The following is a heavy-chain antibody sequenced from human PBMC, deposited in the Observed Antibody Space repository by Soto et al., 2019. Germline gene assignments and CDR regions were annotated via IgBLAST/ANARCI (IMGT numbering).Heavy chain of an antibody. D-gene: IGHD4-17*01. CDR3: ATVLNYGDLSYDY. CDR2: FDPEDGET. V-gene: IGHV1-24*01. CDR1: GYTLTELS. J-gene: IGHJ4*02. Sequence: ASVKVSCKVSGYTLTELSMHWVRQAPGKGLEWVGGFDPEDGETIYAQKFQGRVTMTEDTSTDTAYMELSSLRSEGTAVYYCATVLNYGDLSYDYWGQGTLVTVSA.